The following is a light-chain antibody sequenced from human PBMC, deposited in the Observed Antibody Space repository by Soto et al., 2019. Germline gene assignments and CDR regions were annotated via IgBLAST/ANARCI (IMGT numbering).Light chain of an antibody. CDR2: EVS. CDR3: SSYTGDNNDYV. Sequence: QSALTQPASVSGSPGQSITISCTGTSSDVGAYTSVSWYQQHPGKAPKLIIYEVSNRPPGVSTRFSGSKSANTASLTISGRQAEDEAHYYCSSYTGDNNDYVFGTGTKLTVL. J-gene: IGLJ1*01. V-gene: IGLV2-14*01. CDR1: SSDVGAYTS.